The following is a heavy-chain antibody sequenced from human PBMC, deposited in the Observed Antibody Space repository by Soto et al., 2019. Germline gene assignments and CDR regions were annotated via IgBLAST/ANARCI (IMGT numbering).Heavy chain of an antibody. CDR1: GFTFSSYA. Sequence: GGSLRLSCAASGFTFSSYAMSWVRQAPGKGLEWVSAISGSGGSTYYADSVKGRFTISRDNSKNTLYPQMNSLRAGDTAVYYCAKDRDYGEVGMDVWGQGTTVTVSS. D-gene: IGHD4-17*01. CDR2: ISGSGGST. V-gene: IGHV3-23*01. CDR3: AKDRDYGEVGMDV. J-gene: IGHJ6*02.